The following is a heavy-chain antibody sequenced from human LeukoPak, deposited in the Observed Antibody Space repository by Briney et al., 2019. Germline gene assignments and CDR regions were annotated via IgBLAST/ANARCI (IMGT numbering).Heavy chain of an antibody. CDR2: IKEDGSEK. V-gene: IGHV3-7*01. J-gene: IGHJ4*02. CDR3: ARDNTIFGVVRYYFDY. CDR1: GFTFSGYW. D-gene: IGHD3-3*01. Sequence: GGSLRLSCVASGFTFSGYWMSWVRQAPGKGLEWVANIKEDGSEKYYADSVKGRFTISKDNAKSSVYLQMSSLRAEDTAVYYCARDNTIFGVVRYYFDYWGQGTLVTVSS.